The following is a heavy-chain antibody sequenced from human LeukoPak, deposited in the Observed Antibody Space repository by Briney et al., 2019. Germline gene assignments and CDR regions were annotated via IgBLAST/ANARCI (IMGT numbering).Heavy chain of an antibody. CDR2: FDPEDGET. J-gene: IGHJ4*02. V-gene: IGHV1-24*01. CDR3: AILNPLRVIVDY. CDR1: GYTLTELS. D-gene: IGHD3-16*01. Sequence: GASVKVSCKVSGYTLTELSMHWVRQAPGKGLEWMGGFDPEDGETIYAQKFQGRVTMTEDTSTDTAYMELSSLRSEDTAVYYCAILNPLRVIVDYWGQGTLVTVSS.